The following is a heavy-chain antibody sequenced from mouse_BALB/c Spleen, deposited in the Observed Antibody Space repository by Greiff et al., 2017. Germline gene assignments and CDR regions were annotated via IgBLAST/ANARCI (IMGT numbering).Heavy chain of an antibody. CDR3: AKTARATNDY. CDR2: INPSTGYT. CDR1: GYTFTSYW. Sequence: VQLVESGAELAKPGASVKMSCKASGYTFTSYWMHWVKQRPGQGLEWIGYINPSTGYTEYNQKFKDKATLTADKSSSTAYMQLSSLTSEDSAVYYCAKTARATNDYWGQGTTLTVSS. V-gene: IGHV1-7*01. J-gene: IGHJ2*01. D-gene: IGHD3-2*01.